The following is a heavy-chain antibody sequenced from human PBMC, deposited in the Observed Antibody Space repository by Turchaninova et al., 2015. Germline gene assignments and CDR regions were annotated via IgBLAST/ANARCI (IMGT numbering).Heavy chain of an antibody. J-gene: IGHJ6*03. CDR3: ARAVRDCRSTSCMGGDYYYYMDV. V-gene: IGHV4-34*12. Sequence: QVQLQQWGAGLLKPSAPLSLTCAVYGGSFSGYYWSWIRQPPGKGLEWLGEIIPSGSPNYNPSLQGRFTISVDTCKNQFSLRLSSVTAADTAVYYCARAVRDCRSTSCMGGDYYYYMDVWGKGTTVTVSS. CDR1: GGSFSGYY. CDR2: IIPSGSP. D-gene: IGHD2-2*01.